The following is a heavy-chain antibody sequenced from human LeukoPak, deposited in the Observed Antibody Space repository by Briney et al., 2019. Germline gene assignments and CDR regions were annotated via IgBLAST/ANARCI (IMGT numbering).Heavy chain of an antibody. D-gene: IGHD3-22*01. Sequence: ASVKVSCKASGYTFTGYYMHWVRQAPGQGLEWMGWINPNSGGTNYAQKFQGRVTMTRDTSISTAYMELSRLRSDDTAVYYCAKSGYYGFYYYYYYMDVWGKGTTVTVSS. CDR2: INPNSGGT. J-gene: IGHJ6*03. CDR3: AKSGYYGFYYYYYYMDV. V-gene: IGHV1-2*02. CDR1: GYTFTGYY.